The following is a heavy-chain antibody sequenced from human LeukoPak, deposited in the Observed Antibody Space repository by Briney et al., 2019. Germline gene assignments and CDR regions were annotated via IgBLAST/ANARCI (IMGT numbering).Heavy chain of an antibody. Sequence: PSETLSLTCAVYGGSFSGCYWSWIRQPPGKGLEWIGEINHSGSTNYNPSLKSRVTISVDTSKNQFSLKLSSVTAAATAVYYCAGFPITVTEVLQPIDYWGQGTLVTVFS. J-gene: IGHJ4*02. CDR2: INHSGST. D-gene: IGHD4-11*01. CDR1: GGSFSGCY. V-gene: IGHV4-34*01. CDR3: AGFPITVTEVLQPIDY.